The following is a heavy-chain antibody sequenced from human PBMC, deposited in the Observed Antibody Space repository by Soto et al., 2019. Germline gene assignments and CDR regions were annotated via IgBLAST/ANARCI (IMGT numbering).Heavy chain of an antibody. CDR2: IYYSGST. CDR1: GGSISSGGYY. D-gene: IGHD2-15*01. J-gene: IGHJ4*01. Sequence: PSETLSLTCTVSGGSISSGGYYWSWIRQHPGKGLEWIGYIYYSGSTYYNPSLKSRVTLSVDTSKNQFSLKLSSVTAADTAVYYCARGSVVAATLFDYWGHGTLVTVSS. CDR3: ARGSVVAATLFDY. V-gene: IGHV4-31*03.